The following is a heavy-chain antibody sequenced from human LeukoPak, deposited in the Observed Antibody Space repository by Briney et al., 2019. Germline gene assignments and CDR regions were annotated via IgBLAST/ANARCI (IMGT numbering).Heavy chain of an antibody. CDR3: ARETVTTYYYYYGMDV. CDR2: IRAYNGNT. Sequence: ASVKVSCKASGYTFTSYGISWVRQAPGQGVEWMGWIRAYNGNTNYAQKLQGRVTMATDTSTSTAYMELRSLRSDDTAVYYCARETVTTYYYYYGMDVWGQGTTVTVSS. CDR1: GYTFTSYG. V-gene: IGHV1-18*01. J-gene: IGHJ6*02. D-gene: IGHD4-17*01.